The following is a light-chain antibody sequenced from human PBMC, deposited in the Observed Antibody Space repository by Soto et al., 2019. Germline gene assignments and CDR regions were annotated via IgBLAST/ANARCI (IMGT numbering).Light chain of an antibody. CDR3: QQRNSRPLT. V-gene: IGKV3-11*01. J-gene: IGKJ4*02. CDR1: RSISTY. CDR2: EAL. Sequence: ETVLTQSPATLSLSPGERATLSCRASRSISTYLAWYQQKPGQAPRLLIYEALNRATGIPARFSGSGSGTDFTLTISRLVTEELSVYYCQQRNSRPLTFGGGTQVEIK.